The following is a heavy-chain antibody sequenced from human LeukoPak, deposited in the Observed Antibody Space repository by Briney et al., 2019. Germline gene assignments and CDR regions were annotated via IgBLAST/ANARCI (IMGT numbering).Heavy chain of an antibody. CDR2: ISAYNGNT. V-gene: IGHV1-18*01. Sequence: GASVKVSCKASGYTFTSYGISWVRQAPGQGLEWMGWISAYNGNTNYAQKLQGRVTMTTDTSTSTAYMELRSLRSDDTAVYYCARDFGSQWELRPFDYWGQGTLVTVSS. CDR1: GYTFTSYG. J-gene: IGHJ4*02. CDR3: ARDFGSQWELRPFDY. D-gene: IGHD1-26*01.